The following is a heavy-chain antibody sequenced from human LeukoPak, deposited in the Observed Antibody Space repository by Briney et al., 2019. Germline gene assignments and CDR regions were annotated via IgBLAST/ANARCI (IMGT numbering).Heavy chain of an antibody. CDR1: GGSISSGGYY. Sequence: SETLSLTCTVSGGSISSGGYYWSWIRQHPGKGLEWIGYIYYSGSTYYNPSLKSRVTISVDTSKNQFSLKLSSVTAADTAVYYRARTPFSIAALGWFDPWGQGTLVTVSS. CDR3: ARTPFSIAALGWFDP. V-gene: IGHV4-31*03. J-gene: IGHJ5*02. D-gene: IGHD6-6*01. CDR2: IYYSGST.